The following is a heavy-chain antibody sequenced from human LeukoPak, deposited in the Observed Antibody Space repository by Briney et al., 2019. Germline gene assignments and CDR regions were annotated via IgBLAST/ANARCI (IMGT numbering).Heavy chain of an antibody. V-gene: IGHV4-34*01. CDR3: AALAVAGTTASFDY. D-gene: IGHD6-19*01. CDR2: INHSGST. Sequence: SETLSLTCAVYGGSFNGYYWSWIRQPPGKGLEWIGEINHSGSTNYNPSLKSRVTISVDTSKNQFSLKLSSVTAADTAAYYCAALAVAGTTASFDYWGQGTLVTVSS. CDR1: GGSFNGYY. J-gene: IGHJ4*02.